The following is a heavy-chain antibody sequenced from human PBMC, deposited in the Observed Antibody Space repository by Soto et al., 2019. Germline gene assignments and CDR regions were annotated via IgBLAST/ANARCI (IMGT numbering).Heavy chain of an antibody. Sequence: SETLSLTCTVSGGSISSGGYYWSWIRQHPGKGLEWIGYIYYSGSTYYNPSLKSRVTISVDTSKNQFSLKLSSVTAADTAVYYCARRYCSSTSCPESNWFDPWGQGTLVTVSS. J-gene: IGHJ5*02. CDR2: IYYSGST. V-gene: IGHV4-31*02. D-gene: IGHD2-2*01. CDR3: ARRYCSSTSCPESNWFDP. CDR1: GGSISSGGYY.